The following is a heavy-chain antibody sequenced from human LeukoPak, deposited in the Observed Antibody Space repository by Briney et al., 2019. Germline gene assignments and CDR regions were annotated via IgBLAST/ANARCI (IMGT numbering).Heavy chain of an antibody. J-gene: IGHJ3*02. D-gene: IGHD4-17*01. CDR1: GYTFMNYA. CDR2: INTNTGNP. V-gene: IGHV7-4-1*02. CDR3: ARSYGDYEKLVFDI. Sequence: GASVKVSCKTSGYTFMNYAMNWVRQAPGQGLEWMGWINTNTGNPTYAQGFTGRFVFSLDTSVSTAYLQISSLKAEDTAVYYCARSYGDYEKLVFDIWGQGTMVTVSS.